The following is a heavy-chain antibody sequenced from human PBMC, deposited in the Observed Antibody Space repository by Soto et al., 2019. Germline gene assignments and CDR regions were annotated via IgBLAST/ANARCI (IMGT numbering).Heavy chain of an antibody. J-gene: IGHJ5*02. CDR2: IYYSGST. Sequence: QVQLQESGPGLVKPSQTLSLTCTVSGGSISSGGYYWSWIRQHPGKGLEWIGYIYYSGSTYYNPSLTSRVTISVDTSKNQFSLKLSSVTAADTAVYYCAREKVVVVPAATYNWFDPWGQGTLVTVSS. D-gene: IGHD2-2*01. CDR3: AREKVVVVPAATYNWFDP. CDR1: GGSISSGGYY. V-gene: IGHV4-31*03.